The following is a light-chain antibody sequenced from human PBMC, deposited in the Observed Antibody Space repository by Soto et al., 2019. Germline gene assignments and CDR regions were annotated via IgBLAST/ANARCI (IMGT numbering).Light chain of an antibody. V-gene: IGKV3-15*01. J-gene: IGKJ1*01. CDR2: GAS. Sequence: EIVMAQSPATLSVSPGERATLSCRASRSVSSNLAWYQQKPGQAPRLLIYGASTRATGIPARFSGSGSGTEFTLTISSLQSEDFAVYYCQQYNNWPPCTFGQGTKVDIK. CDR1: RSVSSN. CDR3: QQYNNWPPCT.